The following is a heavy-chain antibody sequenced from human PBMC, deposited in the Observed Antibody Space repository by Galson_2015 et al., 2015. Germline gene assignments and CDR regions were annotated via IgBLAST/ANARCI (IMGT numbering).Heavy chain of an antibody. CDR3: AKGRGYY. Sequence: SLRLSCAASGFTFSSSAMSWVRQAPGKGLEWVSAMTGGGGYTYYADSVEGRFTISGDNSKNTLYLQMNSLRAEDTAVYYCAKGRGYYWGQGTLVTVSS. V-gene: IGHV3-23*01. CDR2: MTGGGGYT. J-gene: IGHJ4*02. CDR1: GFTFSSSA.